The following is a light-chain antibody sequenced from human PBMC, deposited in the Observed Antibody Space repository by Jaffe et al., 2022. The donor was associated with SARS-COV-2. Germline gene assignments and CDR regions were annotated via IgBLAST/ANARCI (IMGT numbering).Light chain of an antibody. CDR1: QSVSSN. J-gene: IGKJ3*01. Sequence: EIVMTQSPATLSVSPGERATLSCRASQSVSSNLAWYQQKPGQAPRLLIYGASTRATGIPARFSGSGSGTEFTLTISSLQSEDFAVYYCQQYNNWAPLGTFGPGTKVDIK. CDR3: QQYNNWAPLGT. V-gene: IGKV3-15*01. CDR2: GAS.